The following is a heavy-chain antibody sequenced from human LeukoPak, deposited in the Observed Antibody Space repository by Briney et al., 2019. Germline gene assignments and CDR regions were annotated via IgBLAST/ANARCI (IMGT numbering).Heavy chain of an antibody. CDR2: INRDGSQK. CDR1: GLTFTDYL. J-gene: IGHJ5*02. D-gene: IGHD6-13*01. Sequence: PGGSLRLSCADSGLTFTDYLVNWVRQAPGKGLEWLGNINRDGSQKFYGDSVRGRFTISRDNAKNSAYLEMNSLRGEDTAIYCCSGGSNWRFDPWGQGTLVTVSS. CDR3: SGGSNWRFDP. V-gene: IGHV3-7*04.